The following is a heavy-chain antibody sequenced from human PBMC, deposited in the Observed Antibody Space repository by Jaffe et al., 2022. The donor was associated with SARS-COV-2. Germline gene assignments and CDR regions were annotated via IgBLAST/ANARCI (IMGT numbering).Heavy chain of an antibody. CDR3: TTTSYYDFWSGERASF. Sequence: EVQLVESGGGLVKPGGSLRLSCAASGFTFSNAWMSWVRQAPGKGLEWVGRIKSKTDGGTTDYAAPVKGRFTISRDDSKNTLYLQMNSLKTEDTAVYYCTTTSYYDFWSGERASFWGQGTLVTVSS. D-gene: IGHD3-3*01. CDR1: GFTFSNAW. J-gene: IGHJ4*02. CDR2: IKSKTDGGTT. V-gene: IGHV3-15*01.